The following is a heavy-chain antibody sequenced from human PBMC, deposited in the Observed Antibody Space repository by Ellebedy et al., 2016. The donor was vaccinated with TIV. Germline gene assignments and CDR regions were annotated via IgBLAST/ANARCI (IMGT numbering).Heavy chain of an antibody. Sequence: ASVKVSCXASGYTFTSYDINWVRQATGQGLEWMGWINAGNGNTKYSQKFQGRVTITRDTSASTAYMELSSLRSEDTAVYYCARVKWLLAAAAVFGYWGQGTLVTVSS. D-gene: IGHD6-13*01. CDR3: ARVKWLLAAAAVFGY. CDR2: INAGNGNT. CDR1: GYTFTSYD. J-gene: IGHJ4*02. V-gene: IGHV1-3*01.